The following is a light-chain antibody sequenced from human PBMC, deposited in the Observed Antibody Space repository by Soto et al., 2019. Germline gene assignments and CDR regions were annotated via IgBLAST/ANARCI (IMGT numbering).Light chain of an antibody. Sequence: DIEITQSPSTLSASIGDRVTIPCRASESVKSWLAWYQQKAGKAPKFLIYKASTLESGVPSRFRGSGSGTEFTLTISRLQPDDFSTYYCQQYNTYPWTFGQGTKVDIK. V-gene: IGKV1-5*03. CDR3: QQYNTYPWT. CDR2: KAS. J-gene: IGKJ1*01. CDR1: ESVKSW.